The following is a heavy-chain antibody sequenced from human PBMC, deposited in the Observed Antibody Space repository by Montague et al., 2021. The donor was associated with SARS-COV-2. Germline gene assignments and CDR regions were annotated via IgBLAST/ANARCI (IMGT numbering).Heavy chain of an antibody. CDR2: IENTGDT. Sequence: SETLSLTCTVSGDSMSSYYWSWIRQSPGKGLEWIGHIENTGDTKFNPSLKSRVTISTDTSKNQFSLKLSSVTAADTAVYYCARGLYGDGDYAWAYYYYYMDDWGKGTTVTVSS. D-gene: IGHD4-17*01. J-gene: IGHJ6*03. V-gene: IGHV4-59*12. CDR3: ARGLYGDGDYAWAYYYYYMDD. CDR1: GDSMSSYY.